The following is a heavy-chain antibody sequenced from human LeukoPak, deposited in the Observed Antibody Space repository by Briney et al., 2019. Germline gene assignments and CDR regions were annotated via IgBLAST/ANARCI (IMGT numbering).Heavy chain of an antibody. Sequence: GASVKVSCKASGFTFTSSAVQWVRQARGQRLEWIGWIVVGSGNTNYAQKFQERVTITRDMSTSTAYMELSSLRSEDTAVYYCAAEGQGYCRGGSCYWGALGYYYYYGMDVWGQGTTVTVSS. J-gene: IGHJ6*02. CDR1: GFTFTSSA. D-gene: IGHD2-15*01. CDR2: IVVGSGNT. CDR3: AAEGQGYCRGGSCYWGALGYYYYYGMDV. V-gene: IGHV1-58*01.